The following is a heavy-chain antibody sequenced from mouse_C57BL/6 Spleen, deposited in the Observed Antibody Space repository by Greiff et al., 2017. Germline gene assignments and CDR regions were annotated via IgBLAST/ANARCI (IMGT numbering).Heavy chain of an antibody. CDR2: IDPETGGT. D-gene: IGHD1-1*01. Sequence: VQLVESGAELVRPGASVTLSCKASGYTFTDYEMHWVKQTPVHGLEWIGAIDPETGGTAYNQKFKGKAILTADKSSSTAYMELRSLTSEDSAVYYCTRKGYYGSRAWFAYWGQGTLVTVSA. V-gene: IGHV1-15*01. CDR3: TRKGYYGSRAWFAY. CDR1: GYTFTDYE. J-gene: IGHJ3*01.